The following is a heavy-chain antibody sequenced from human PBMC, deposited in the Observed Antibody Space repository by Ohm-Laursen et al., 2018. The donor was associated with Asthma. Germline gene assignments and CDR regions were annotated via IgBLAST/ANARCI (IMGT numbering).Heavy chain of an antibody. Sequence: SLRLSCSASGFTFSSYAMHWVRQAPGKGLEWVAVISYDGSNKYYADSVKGRFTISRDDSKNTLYLQMNSLRAEDTAVYYCARGGPYDSSGPDDYWGQGTLVTVSS. CDR3: ARGGPYDSSGPDDY. D-gene: IGHD3-22*01. V-gene: IGHV3-30-3*01. CDR1: GFTFSSYA. J-gene: IGHJ4*02. CDR2: ISYDGSNK.